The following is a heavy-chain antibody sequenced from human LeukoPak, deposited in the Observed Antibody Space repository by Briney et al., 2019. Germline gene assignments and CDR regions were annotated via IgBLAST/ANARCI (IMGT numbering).Heavy chain of an antibody. CDR2: IYPRDGST. CDR3: ARDQEGFDY. CDR1: GYTFTSNY. J-gene: IGHJ4*02. Sequence: AASVKVSCKASGYTFTSNYIHWVRQAPGQGLEWMGMIYPRDGSTSYAQKFQGRVTVTRDTSTSTVHMELSGLRSEDTAVYYCARDQEGFDYWGQGTLVTVSS. V-gene: IGHV1-46*01.